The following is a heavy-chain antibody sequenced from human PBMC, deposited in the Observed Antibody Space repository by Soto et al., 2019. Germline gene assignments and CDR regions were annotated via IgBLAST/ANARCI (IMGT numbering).Heavy chain of an antibody. D-gene: IGHD3-3*01. J-gene: IGHJ6*03. V-gene: IGHV1-8*01. CDR1: GYTFTSYD. CDR3: ARGPGVFGRGAGYYYSYMDV. Sequence: GASVKVSCKASGYTFTSYDINWVRQATGQGLEWMGWMNPNSGNTGYAQKFQGRVTMTRNTSISTAYMELSSLRSEDTAVYYCARGPGVFGRGAGYYYSYMDVGGKGTRATVPS. CDR2: MNPNSGNT.